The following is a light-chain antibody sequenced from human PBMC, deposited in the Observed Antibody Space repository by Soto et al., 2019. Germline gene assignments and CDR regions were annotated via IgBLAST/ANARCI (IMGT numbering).Light chain of an antibody. V-gene: IGKV1-5*01. CDR1: QSISSW. CDR2: DAS. CDR3: QQYNSYSQT. J-gene: IGKJ1*01. Sequence: DIQMTQSPSTLSASVGDRDTITCRASQSISSWLAWYKQKPGKAPKLLIYDASSLESGVPSRFSGSGSGTEFTLTISSLQPDDFATYYCQQYNSYSQTFGQGTKVDIK.